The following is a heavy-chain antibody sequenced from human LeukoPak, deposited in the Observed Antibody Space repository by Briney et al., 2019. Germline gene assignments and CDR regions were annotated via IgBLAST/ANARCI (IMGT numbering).Heavy chain of an antibody. CDR3: ARLEGGCDY. CDR2: IYHSGRT. V-gene: IGHV4-38-2*01. Sequence: SETLSLTXAVSGYSISSDYYWGWIRPPPGKGLEWIGSIYHSGRTYYNPSLKSRVTISVDTSKNQFSLKLSSVTAADTAVYYCARLEGGCDYWGQGTLVTVSS. CDR1: GYSISSDYY. J-gene: IGHJ4*02. D-gene: IGHD1-1*01.